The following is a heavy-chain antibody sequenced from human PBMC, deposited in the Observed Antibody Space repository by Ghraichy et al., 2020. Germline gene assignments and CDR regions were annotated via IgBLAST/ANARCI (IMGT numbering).Heavy chain of an antibody. J-gene: IGHJ6*03. CDR1: GSSISSSTYY. CDR2: IYYSGNT. Sequence: GTLNISCTVSGSSISSSTYYWGWIRQPPGKGLEWIGSIYYSGNTYYNPSLKSRVTISVDMSKNQFSLKLSSVTAADTAVYFCATSKGGYDSSGYYYYYYYMNVWGKGTTVTVSS. V-gene: IGHV4-39*01. CDR3: ATSKGGYDSSGYYYYYYYMNV. D-gene: IGHD3-22*01.